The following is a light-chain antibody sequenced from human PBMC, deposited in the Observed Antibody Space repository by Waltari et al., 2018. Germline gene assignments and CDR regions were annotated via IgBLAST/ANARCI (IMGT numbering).Light chain of an antibody. V-gene: IGKV1-8*01. J-gene: IGKJ4*01. CDR1: QRLNTY. CDR3: QQYYSYPPLT. Sequence: AIRMTQSPSSLSASTGDRVTITCRASQRLNTYLAWYQQKPGEAPKLLISDAYSLQSGVPSRFSGNGSGTEFTLTISNLQSEDFGTYYCQQYYSYPPLTFGGGTKVEIK. CDR2: DAY.